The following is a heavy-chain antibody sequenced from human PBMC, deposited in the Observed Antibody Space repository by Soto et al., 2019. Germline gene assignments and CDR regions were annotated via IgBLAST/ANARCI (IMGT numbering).Heavy chain of an antibody. D-gene: IGHD6-19*01. CDR2: ISSSSSTI. CDR1: VFTFSSYS. V-gene: IGHV3-48*02. Sequence: PWWSLRLSCSASVFTFSSYSMNWVRQAPGKGLEWVSYISSSSSTIYYADSVKGRFTISRDNAKNSLYLQMNSLRDEDTAVYYCAKDSGWQSYYFDYWGQGTLVTVSS. J-gene: IGHJ4*02. CDR3: AKDSGWQSYYFDY.